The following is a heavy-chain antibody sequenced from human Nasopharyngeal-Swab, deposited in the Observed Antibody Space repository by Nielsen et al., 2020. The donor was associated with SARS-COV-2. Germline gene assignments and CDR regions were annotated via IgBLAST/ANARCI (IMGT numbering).Heavy chain of an antibody. CDR1: GGSISSYY. D-gene: IGHD6-13*01. V-gene: IGHV4-59*12. CDR2: IHYSGST. CDR3: ARWGNSSSWYYFDY. J-gene: IGHJ4*02. Sequence: GSLRPSCTVSGGSISSYYWSWIRQPPGEGLEWIGYIHYSGSTNYNPSLKSRVTISVDTSKNQFSLKLSSVTAADTAVYYCARWGNSSSWYYFDYWGQGTLVTVSS.